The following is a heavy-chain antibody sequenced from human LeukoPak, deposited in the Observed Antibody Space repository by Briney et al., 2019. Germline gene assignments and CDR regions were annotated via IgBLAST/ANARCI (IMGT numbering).Heavy chain of an antibody. CDR2: IWYDGSNK. D-gene: IGHD3-22*01. Sequence: GGSLRLSCAASGFTFSSYAMHWVRQAPGKGLEWVAVIWYDGSNKYYADSVKGRFTISRDNSKNTLYLQMNSLRAEDTAVYYCARDSLPRYYYDSSGYYGSNYFDYWGQGTLVTVSS. CDR1: GFTFSSYA. V-gene: IGHV3-33*08. CDR3: ARDSLPRYYYDSSGYYGSNYFDY. J-gene: IGHJ4*02.